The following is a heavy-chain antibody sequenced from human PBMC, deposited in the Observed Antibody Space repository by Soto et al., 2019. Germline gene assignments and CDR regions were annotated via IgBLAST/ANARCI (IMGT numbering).Heavy chain of an antibody. D-gene: IGHD2-15*01. CDR2: ISAYNGNT. CDR1: GYTFTSYG. Sequence: EASVKVSCKASGYTFTSYGISWVRQAPGQGLEWMGWISAYNGNTNYAQKLQGRVTMTTDTSTSTAYMELRSLRSDVTAVYYCANTYCSGGSCYSYYFDYWGQGTLVTVSS. CDR3: ANTYCSGGSCYSYYFDY. V-gene: IGHV1-18*01. J-gene: IGHJ4*02.